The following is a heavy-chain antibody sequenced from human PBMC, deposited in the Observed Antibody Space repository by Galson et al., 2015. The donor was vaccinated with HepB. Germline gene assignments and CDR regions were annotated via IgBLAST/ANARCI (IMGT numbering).Heavy chain of an antibody. CDR1: GFTFSSYW. D-gene: IGHD3-10*01. CDR2: IKQDGSEK. CDR3: ARVARSGVLWFGEFAKGDAFDI. V-gene: IGHV3-7*01. J-gene: IGHJ3*02. Sequence: SLRLSCAASGFTFSSYWMSWVRQAPGKGLEWVANIKQDGSEKYYVDSVKGRFTISRDNAKNSLYLQMNSLRAEDTAMYYCARVARSGVLWFGEFAKGDAFDIWGQGTMVSVSS.